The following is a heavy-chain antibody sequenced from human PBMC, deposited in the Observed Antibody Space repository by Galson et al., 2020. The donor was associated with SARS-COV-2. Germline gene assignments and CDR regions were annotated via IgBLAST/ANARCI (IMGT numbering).Heavy chain of an antibody. CDR1: TFTFSDYA. V-gene: IGHV3-30*04. CDR3: STLSSGPLDY. D-gene: IGHD6-19*01. CDR2: ISHDGSKE. Sequence: QLGESLKISCVASTFTFSDYAVHWVRQAPGKGLEWVALISHDGSKEYYADSVRGRFTISRDNFKNTVFLQMSSLRAEDTAVYYCSTLSSGPLDYWGQGTLVTVSS. J-gene: IGHJ4*02.